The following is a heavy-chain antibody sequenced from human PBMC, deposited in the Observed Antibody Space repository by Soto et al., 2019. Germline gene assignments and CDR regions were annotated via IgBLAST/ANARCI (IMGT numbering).Heavy chain of an antibody. Sequence: QVQLVESGAGLVKPAGSLRLSCAAPGFTCSNYYSGWLRQPPGKGLEWVSYISSSSSYTNYPDSVKGRFTISRDNAKNSLYLQMNSLRAEDTAVYYCARDHHRYSGYDYVDYWGQGTLVTVSS. CDR3: ARDHHRYSGYDYVDY. CDR1: GFTCSNYY. J-gene: IGHJ4*02. V-gene: IGHV3-11*05. CDR2: ISSSSSYT. D-gene: IGHD5-12*01.